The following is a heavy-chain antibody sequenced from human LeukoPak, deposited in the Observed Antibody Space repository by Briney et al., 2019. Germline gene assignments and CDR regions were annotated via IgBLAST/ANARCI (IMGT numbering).Heavy chain of an antibody. Sequence: PSETLSLTCTVSGGSISSYYWSWIRQPAGKGLEWIGRIYTSGSTNYNPSLKSRVTISVDTSKNQFSLKLSSVTAADTAVYYCARGPIHSSSWHGWEFDYWGQGTLVTVSS. CDR1: GGSISSYY. D-gene: IGHD6-13*01. V-gene: IGHV4-4*07. CDR3: ARGPIHSSSWHGWEFDY. J-gene: IGHJ4*02. CDR2: IYTSGST.